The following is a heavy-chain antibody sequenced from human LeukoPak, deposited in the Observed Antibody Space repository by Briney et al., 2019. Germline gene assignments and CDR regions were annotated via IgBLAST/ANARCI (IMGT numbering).Heavy chain of an antibody. CDR1: GFTFSSYS. CDR2: ISSSSSYI. CDR3: ASRGGLEDFWSGYNPPFLDY. J-gene: IGHJ4*02. D-gene: IGHD3-3*01. V-gene: IGHV3-21*01. Sequence: PGGSLRLSCAASGFTFSSYSMNWVRQAPGKGLEWVSSISSSSSYIYYADSVKGRFTISRDNAKNSLYLQMNSLRAEDTAVYYCASRGGLEDFWSGYNPPFLDYWGQGTLVTVSS.